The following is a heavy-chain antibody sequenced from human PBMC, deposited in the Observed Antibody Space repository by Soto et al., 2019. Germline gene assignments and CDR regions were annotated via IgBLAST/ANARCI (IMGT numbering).Heavy chain of an antibody. CDR3: VRDYYDTSGYPNTFDM. J-gene: IGHJ3*02. CDR2: IGSRTSDI. CDR1: GFTLSRHT. V-gene: IGHV3-21*01. D-gene: IGHD3-22*01. Sequence: GGSLRLSCAASGFTLSRHTMNWVRQAPGKGLEWVSFIGSRTSDIYYADSVKGRFTISRDNAKNSLYLDPTRLRAEDTAVYFCVRDYYDTSGYPNTFDMWGQGTMVTVSS.